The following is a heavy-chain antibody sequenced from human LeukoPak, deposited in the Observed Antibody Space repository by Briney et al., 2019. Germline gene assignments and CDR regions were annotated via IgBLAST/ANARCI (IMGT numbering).Heavy chain of an antibody. D-gene: IGHD5-24*01. CDR3: TRRDGYNAFDY. J-gene: IGHJ4*02. CDR2: INPRRGST. Sequence: ASVKVSCKASGYAFSSYYMHWVRQAPGQGPEWMGIINPRRGSTTYAQKFQGRVTMTGDKSTSTVYMELSSLRSEDTAVYYCTRRDGYNAFDYWGQGTLVTVSS. V-gene: IGHV1-46*01. CDR1: GYAFSSYY.